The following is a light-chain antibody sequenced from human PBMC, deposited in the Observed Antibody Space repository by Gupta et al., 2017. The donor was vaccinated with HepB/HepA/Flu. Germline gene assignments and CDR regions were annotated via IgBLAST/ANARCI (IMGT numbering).Light chain of an antibody. CDR2: DVS. CDR1: SSDVGGYNY. J-gene: IGLJ2*01. CDR3: SSYTSSSTVV. Sequence: QSALTQPAYVSGSPGQSITISCTGTSSDVGGYNYVSWYQQHPGKAPNLIIYDVSNRPSGFSNRFSGSKSGNTASLTISGLQAEDETDYYCSSYTSSSTVVFGGGTKLTVL. V-gene: IGLV2-14*01.